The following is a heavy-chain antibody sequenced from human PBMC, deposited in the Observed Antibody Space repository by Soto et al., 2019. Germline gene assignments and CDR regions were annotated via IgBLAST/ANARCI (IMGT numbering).Heavy chain of an antibody. CDR2: IFSSGST. Sequence: SETLSLTCTVSGGSISNYYWSWIRQPPGKGLQWIGYIFSSGSTNYNPSLKSRVTISVDTSKNQFSLDLSSVTAADTAVYYCARQRRDFDYWGQGSLVTVSS. CDR3: ARQRRDFDY. V-gene: IGHV4-59*08. CDR1: GGSISNYY. J-gene: IGHJ4*02.